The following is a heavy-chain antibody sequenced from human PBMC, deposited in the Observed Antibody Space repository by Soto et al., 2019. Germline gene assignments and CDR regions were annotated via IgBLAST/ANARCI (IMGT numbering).Heavy chain of an antibody. CDR3: ARDGREASGMDV. Sequence: SETLSLTCTVSGGSISSHYWSWVRQAPGKGLEWIGHINYRGSTSYDPSLRSRSTISVDTSNNQFSLQLNSVTTADTAVYYCARDGREASGMDVWGQGTKVTVSS. J-gene: IGHJ6*02. V-gene: IGHV4-59*11. CDR1: GGSISSHY. CDR2: INYRGST. D-gene: IGHD1-26*01.